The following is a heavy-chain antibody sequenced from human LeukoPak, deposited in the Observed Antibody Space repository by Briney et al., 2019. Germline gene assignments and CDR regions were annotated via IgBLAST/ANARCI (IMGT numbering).Heavy chain of an antibody. V-gene: IGHV1-69*13. CDR3: ARDPGDCSGGSCQAWFDP. D-gene: IGHD2-15*01. CDR2: IIPIFGTA. Sequence: ASVKVSCKASGGTFSSYAISWVRQAPGQGLEWMGGIIPIFGTANYAQKFQGRVTITADESTSTAYMELSSLRSEDTAVYYCARDPGDCSGGSCQAWFDPWGQGTLVTVSS. CDR1: GGTFSSYA. J-gene: IGHJ5*02.